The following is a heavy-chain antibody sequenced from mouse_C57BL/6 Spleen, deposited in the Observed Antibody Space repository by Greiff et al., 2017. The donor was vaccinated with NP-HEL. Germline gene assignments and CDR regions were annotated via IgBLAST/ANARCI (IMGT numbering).Heavy chain of an antibody. CDR3: TRSGTTVVATDFAY. D-gene: IGHD1-1*01. CDR2: IYPCKRAT. CDR1: VDTFTSYW. Sequence: QQSGTVLARPGDSEKMACKSSVDTFTSYWVHWVKQRPGQGLEWIGAIYPCKRATSYNQKFKGKAKLTAVTSASTAYMELSSLTNEDSAVYYCTRSGTTVVATDFAYWGQGTLVTVSA. J-gene: IGHJ3*01. V-gene: IGHV1-5*01.